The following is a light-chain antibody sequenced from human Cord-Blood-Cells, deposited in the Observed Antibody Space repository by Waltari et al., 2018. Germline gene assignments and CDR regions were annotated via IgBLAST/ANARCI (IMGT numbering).Light chain of an antibody. J-gene: IGLJ3*02. CDR1: SSDVGGYNY. V-gene: IGLV2-14*04. CDR2: DVS. CDR3: SSYTSSSTLV. Sequence: GTSSDVGGYNYVSWYQQHPGKAPKLMIYDVSKRPSGVSNRFSGSKSGNTAPLTISGLQAEDEADYYCSSYTSSSTLVFGGGTKLTVL.